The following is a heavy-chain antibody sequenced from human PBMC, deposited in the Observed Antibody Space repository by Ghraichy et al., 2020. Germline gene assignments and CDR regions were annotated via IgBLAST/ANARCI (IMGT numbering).Heavy chain of an antibody. D-gene: IGHD2-2*01. CDR3: ARGGTSSSILGDYYYYGMDF. CDR2: IYYSGST. V-gene: IGHV4-59*01. CDR1: GDSISNYY. J-gene: IGHJ6*02. Sequence: SETLSLTCTVSGDSISNYYWSWIRQPPGKGLEWIGCIYYSGSTKYNPSLKSRVTISVDTSKNQFSLKLSSVTAADTAVYYCARGGTSSSILGDYYYYGMDFWAQGTTVTVSS.